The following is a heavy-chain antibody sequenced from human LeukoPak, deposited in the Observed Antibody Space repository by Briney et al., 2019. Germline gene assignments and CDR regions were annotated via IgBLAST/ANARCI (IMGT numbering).Heavy chain of an antibody. D-gene: IGHD6-13*01. J-gene: IGHJ6*03. CDR2: IYTSGST. V-gene: IGHV4-61*02. Sequence: SQTLSLTCTVSGGSISSGSYYWSWIRQPAGKGLEWIGRIYTSGSTNYNPSLKSRVTISVDTSKNQFSLKLSSVTAADTAVYYCARESVAGHYYYYYYMDVWGKGTTVTVSS. CDR1: GGSISSGSYY. CDR3: ARESVAGHYYYYYYMDV.